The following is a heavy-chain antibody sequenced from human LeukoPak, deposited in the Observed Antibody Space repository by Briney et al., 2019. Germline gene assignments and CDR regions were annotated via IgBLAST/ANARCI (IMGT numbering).Heavy chain of an antibody. CDR1: GFTFSKSW. J-gene: IGHJ5*02. CDR2: IKEDGSAK. CDR3: ASSNPRDYYGSGSYYH. V-gene: IGHV3-7*01. Sequence: GGSLRLSCAASGFTFSKSWMSWLRQTPEKGLEWVANIKEDGSAKYYVDSVKGRFTISRDNAKNSLYLQMNSLRAEDTAVYYCASSNPRDYYGSGSYYHWGQGTLVTVSS. D-gene: IGHD3-10*01.